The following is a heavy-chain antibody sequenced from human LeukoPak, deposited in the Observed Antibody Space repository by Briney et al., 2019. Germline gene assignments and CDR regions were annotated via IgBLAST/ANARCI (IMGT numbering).Heavy chain of an antibody. V-gene: IGHV4-59*08. CDR2: IYYSGNT. CDR3: ARRSDFDI. D-gene: IGHD3-3*01. CDR1: GGSISGDH. Sequence: SETLSLTCTVSGGSISGDHWNWIRQLPGKGLEWIGNIYYSGNTNYNPSLKSRVTISVDTSKNQFSLKLSSVTAADTAVYYCARRSDFDIWGQGTMVTVSS. J-gene: IGHJ3*02.